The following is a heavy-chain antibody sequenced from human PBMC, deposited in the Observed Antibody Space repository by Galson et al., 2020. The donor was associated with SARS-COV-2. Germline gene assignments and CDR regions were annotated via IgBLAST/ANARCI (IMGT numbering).Heavy chain of an antibody. J-gene: IGHJ5*02. CDR3: AREPYCGTACYNWFDA. CDR2: FIPFLDIP. CDR1: GGIFSRYS. Sequence: SVKVSCTASGGIFSRYSFSWVRQAPGQGLEWMGRFIPFLDIPKFAPTFQGRVAITADKSTNTVYMELTSLRSDDTAVYFCAREPYCGTACYNWFDAWGQGSLVTVSS. D-gene: IGHD2-21*01. V-gene: IGHV1-69*02.